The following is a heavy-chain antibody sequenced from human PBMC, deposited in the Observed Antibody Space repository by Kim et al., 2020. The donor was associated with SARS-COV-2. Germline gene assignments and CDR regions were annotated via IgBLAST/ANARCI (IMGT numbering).Heavy chain of an antibody. V-gene: IGHV3-7*01. CDR3: ARDADYDFYGMDV. D-gene: IGHD3-3*01. J-gene: IGHJ6*02. Sequence: VDSVKGRFTISRDNAKNSLYLQMNSLRAEDTAVYYCARDADYDFYGMDVWGQGTTVTVSS.